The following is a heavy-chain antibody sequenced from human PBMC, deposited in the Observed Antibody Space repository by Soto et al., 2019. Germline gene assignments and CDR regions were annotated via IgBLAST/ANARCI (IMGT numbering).Heavy chain of an antibody. CDR2: IHYSGST. CDR1: GGSISSYY. Sequence: SETLSLTCTVSGGSISSYYWSWIRQHPGKGLEWIGYIHYSGSTYYNPSLKSRVTISVDTSKNQFSLKLSSVTAADTAVYYCARADFGVHEYFDLWGRGTLVTAPQ. V-gene: IGHV4-59*06. D-gene: IGHD3-3*01. CDR3: ARADFGVHEYFDL. J-gene: IGHJ2*01.